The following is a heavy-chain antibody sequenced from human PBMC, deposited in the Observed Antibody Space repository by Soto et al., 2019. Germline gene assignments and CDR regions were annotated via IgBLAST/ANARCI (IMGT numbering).Heavy chain of an antibody. D-gene: IGHD3-10*01. CDR2: IYYSGST. CDR3: ARPLWFGEGTMDV. Sequence: SETLSLTCTVSGGSMSSSSYYWGWIRQPPGKGLEWIGSIYYSGSTYYNPSLKSRVTISVDTSKNQFSLKLSSVTAADTAVYYCARPLWFGEGTMDVWGQGTTVTVSS. V-gene: IGHV4-39*01. CDR1: GGSMSSSSYY. J-gene: IGHJ6*02.